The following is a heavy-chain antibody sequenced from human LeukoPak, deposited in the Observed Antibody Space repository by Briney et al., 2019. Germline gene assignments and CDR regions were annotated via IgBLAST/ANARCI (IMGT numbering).Heavy chain of an antibody. CDR1: GGSFSGYY. V-gene: IGHV4-34*01. CDR2: INHSGST. D-gene: IGHD3-9*01. J-gene: IGHJ4*02. Sequence: SETLSLTCAVYGGSFSGYYWSWIRQPPGKGLEWIGEINHSGSTNHNPSLKSRVTISVDTSKNQFSLKLSSVTAADTAVYYCAGTRTRYYDILTGYFYWGQGTLVTVSS. CDR3: AGTRTRYYDILTGYFY.